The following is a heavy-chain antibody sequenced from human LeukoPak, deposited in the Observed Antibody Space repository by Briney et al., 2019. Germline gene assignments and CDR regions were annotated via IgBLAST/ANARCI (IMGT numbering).Heavy chain of an antibody. D-gene: IGHD6-13*01. CDR2: IYYSGGT. J-gene: IGHJ1*01. Sequence: SETLSLTCTVSGGSISSYYGSWIRQPPGKGLEWIGYIYYSGGTNYNPSLKSRVTISVDTSKNQFSLKLSSVTAADTAVYYCASQSIAAAGPLHWGQGTLVTVS. CDR1: GGSISSYY. CDR3: ASQSIAAAGPLH. V-gene: IGHV4-59*01.